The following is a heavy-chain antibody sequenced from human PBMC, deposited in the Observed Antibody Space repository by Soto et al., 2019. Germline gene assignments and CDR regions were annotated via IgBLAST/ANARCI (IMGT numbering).Heavy chain of an antibody. V-gene: IGHV1-8*01. CDR1: GYTFTSYD. J-gene: IGHJ4*02. Sequence: QVQLVQSGAEVKKPGASVKVSCKASGYTFTSYDINWVRQATGQGLEWMGWMNPNSGNTGYAQNFQGRVTMTRHSCIGAADTELSSLRSEDAVVYYCARRMGDYWGQGTLVTVSS. CDR3: ARRMGDY. CDR2: MNPNSGNT. D-gene: IGHD2-8*01.